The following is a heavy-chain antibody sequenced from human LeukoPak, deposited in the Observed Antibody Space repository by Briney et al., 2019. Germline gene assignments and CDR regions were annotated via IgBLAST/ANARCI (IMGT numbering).Heavy chain of an antibody. CDR1: GFTLSTYA. CDR3: AKDRAGYSGARSFDC. CDR2: ISASSDST. V-gene: IGHV3-23*01. Sequence: GGSLRLSCAASGFTLSTYAMSWVRQAPGKGLDWVSGISASSDSTYYADSVKGRFTISRDNSKNTLYLQMNSLGAADTAVYYCAKDRAGYSGARSFDCWGQGTLVTVSS. D-gene: IGHD5-12*01. J-gene: IGHJ4*02.